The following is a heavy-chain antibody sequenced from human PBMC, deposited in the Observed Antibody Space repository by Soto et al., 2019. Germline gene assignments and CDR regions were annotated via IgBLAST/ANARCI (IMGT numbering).Heavy chain of an antibody. CDR1: GYSFTSYW. CDR3: ARHASDMDWFDP. CDR2: IDPSGSYT. V-gene: IGHV5-10-1*01. D-gene: IGHD2-2*01. Sequence: GESLKISCKGSGYSFTSYWISWVRQMPGKGLEWMGRIDPSGSYTNYSPSFQGHVTISADKSISTAYLQWSSLKASDTAMYYCARHASDMDWFDPWGRGTLVTVSS. J-gene: IGHJ5*02.